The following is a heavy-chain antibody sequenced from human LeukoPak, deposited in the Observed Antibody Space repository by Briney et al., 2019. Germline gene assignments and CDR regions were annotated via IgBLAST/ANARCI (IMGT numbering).Heavy chain of an antibody. CDR1: GGTLSSYA. D-gene: IGHD4-17*01. CDR3: TVSYDYGDENWFDP. CDR2: IIPIFGTA. Sequence: SVKVSCKASGGTLSSYAISWVRQAPGQGLEWMGGIIPIFGTANYAQKFQGRVTITADESTSTAYMELSSLRSEDTAVYYCTVSYDYGDENWFDPWGQGTLVTVSS. J-gene: IGHJ5*02. V-gene: IGHV1-69*01.